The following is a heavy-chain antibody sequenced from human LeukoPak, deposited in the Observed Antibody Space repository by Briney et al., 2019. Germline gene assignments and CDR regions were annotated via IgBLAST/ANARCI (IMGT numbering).Heavy chain of an antibody. V-gene: IGHV3-23*01. Sequence: GGSLRLSCAASGFTFSSYAMSWVRQAPGKGLEWVSGISGSGGSTHYADSVKDRYTISRDNSKNTLYLQMNSLRAEDTAVYYCAKETVVVVAATPDAFDIWGQGTMVTVS. D-gene: IGHD2-15*01. J-gene: IGHJ3*02. CDR3: AKETVVVVAATPDAFDI. CDR1: GFTFSSYA. CDR2: ISGSGGST.